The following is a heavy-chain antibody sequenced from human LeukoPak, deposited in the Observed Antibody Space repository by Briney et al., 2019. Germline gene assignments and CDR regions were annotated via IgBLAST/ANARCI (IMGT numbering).Heavy chain of an antibody. CDR2: TYYRSKWYY. V-gene: IGHV6-1*01. CDR3: ARGFALDF. Sequence: SQTLSLTCDISGDTVSRNSAAWNWITQSPSRGLEWLGRTYYRSKWYYDYAVSVKSRITISPDTSKNQFSLQLNSVTADDTAVYNCARGFALDFWGQGTMVTVSS. CDR1: GDTVSRNSAA. J-gene: IGHJ3*01.